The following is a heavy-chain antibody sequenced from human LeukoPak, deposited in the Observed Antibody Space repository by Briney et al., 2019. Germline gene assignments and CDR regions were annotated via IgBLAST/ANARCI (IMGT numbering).Heavy chain of an antibody. J-gene: IGHJ4*02. CDR1: GYTFTSYD. CDR2: MNPNSGNT. V-gene: IGHV1-8*01. D-gene: IGHD5-24*01. CDR3: ARGTIAHQRWLQFRRREAWSDPDY. Sequence: ASVKVSCKASGYTFTSYDIKWVRQATGQGLEWMGRMNPNSGNTGYAQKFQGRVTMTRNTSISTAYMELSSLRSEDTAVYYCARGTIAHQRWLQFRRREAWSDPDYWGQGTLVTVSS.